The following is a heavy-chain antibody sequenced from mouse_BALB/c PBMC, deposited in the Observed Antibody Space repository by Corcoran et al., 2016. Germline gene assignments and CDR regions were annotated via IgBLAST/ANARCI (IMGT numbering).Heavy chain of an antibody. V-gene: IGHV9-3-1*01. Sequence: QIQLVQSGHELKKPGETVKISCKASGYTFTNYGMNWVKQAPGKGLKWMGWINTYTGEPTYADDFKGRFAFSLETSASTAYLQINNLKNEDTATYFCAREPRSMDYWGQGTAVTVSS. CDR3: AREPRSMDY. CDR1: GYTFTNYG. CDR2: INTYTGEP. J-gene: IGHJ4*01.